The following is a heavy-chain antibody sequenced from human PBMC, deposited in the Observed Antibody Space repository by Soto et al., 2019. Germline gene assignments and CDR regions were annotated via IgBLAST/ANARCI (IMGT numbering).Heavy chain of an antibody. CDR2: VIAMLGTP. D-gene: IGHD5-18*01. Sequence: SVKVSCKASGGTFGSQGIAWARQAPGQGLAWMGGVIAMLGTPTYAKKVQGRGTVSADESLTYSDLELRRLRSEDTGVYLCAIWAMANFEYWGRGTVVNVSS. CDR3: AIWAMANFEY. J-gene: IGHJ4*02. V-gene: IGHV1-69*13. CDR1: GGTFGSQG.